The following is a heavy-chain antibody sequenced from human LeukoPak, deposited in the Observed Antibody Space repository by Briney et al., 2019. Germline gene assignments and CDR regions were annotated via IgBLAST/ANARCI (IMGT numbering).Heavy chain of an antibody. CDR1: GGSISSGSHY. Sequence: SQTLSLTCTVSGGSISSGSHYWSWIRQPAGKGLEWIGRIYTSGSTNYNPSLKSRVTISVDTSKNQFSLKLSSVTAADTAVYYCASIQGDFWSGYTAWFDPWGQGTLVTVSS. CDR3: ASIQGDFWSGYTAWFDP. V-gene: IGHV4-61*02. CDR2: IYTSGST. D-gene: IGHD3-3*01. J-gene: IGHJ5*02.